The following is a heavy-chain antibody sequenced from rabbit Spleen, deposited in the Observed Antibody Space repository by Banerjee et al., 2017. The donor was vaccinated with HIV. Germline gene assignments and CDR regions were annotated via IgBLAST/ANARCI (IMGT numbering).Heavy chain of an antibody. V-gene: IGHV1S45*01. Sequence: QEQLEESGGDLVKPEGSLTLTCTASGFDFSTNYWISWVRQAPGKGLEWIGCIYSISGVAYYASWAKGRFTISKTSSTTVTLQMTTLTAADTATYFCAGDHAISGYRFNLWGPGTLVTVS. D-gene: IGHD1-1*01. CDR3: AGDHAISGYRFNL. CDR2: IYSISGVA. CDR1: GFDFSTNYW. J-gene: IGHJ4*01.